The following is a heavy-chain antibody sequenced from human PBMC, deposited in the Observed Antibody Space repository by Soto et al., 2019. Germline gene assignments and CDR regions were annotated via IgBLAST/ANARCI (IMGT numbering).Heavy chain of an antibody. CDR3: ARVNMIRGRNDFDI. V-gene: IGHV4-59*01. CDR2: MFYSGST. J-gene: IGHJ3*02. Sequence: SETLSLTCTVFCGSITNFYWSWIRQSPGKGLEWIGYMFYSGSTNYNPPLKSRVTMSIDTSKNQFSLKLTSVTAADTAIYYCARVNMIRGRNDFDIWGQGTMVTVSS. CDR1: CGSITNFY. D-gene: IGHD3-16*01.